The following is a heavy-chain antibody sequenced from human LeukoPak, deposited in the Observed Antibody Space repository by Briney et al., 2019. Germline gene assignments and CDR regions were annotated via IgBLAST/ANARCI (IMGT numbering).Heavy chain of an antibody. V-gene: IGHV1-69*05. CDR3: ARDPRYSSGWYGEFDY. CDR2: IIPIFGTA. D-gene: IGHD6-19*01. Sequence: SVKVSCKASGGTFSSYAISWVRQAPGQGLEWMGRIIPIFGTANCAQKFQGRVTITTDESTSTAYMELSSLRSEDTAVYYCARDPRYSSGWYGEFDYWGQGTLVTVSS. J-gene: IGHJ4*02. CDR1: GGTFSSYA.